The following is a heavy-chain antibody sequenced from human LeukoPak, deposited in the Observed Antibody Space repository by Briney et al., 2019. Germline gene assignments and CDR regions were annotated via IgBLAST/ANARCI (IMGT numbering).Heavy chain of an antibody. D-gene: IGHD6-13*01. Sequence: SETLSLTCAVYGGSFSGYYWSWIRQPPGKGLEWIGEINHSGSTNYNPSLKSRVTISVDTSKNQFSLKLSSVTAADTAVYYCARAVGYSSSNNWFDPWGQGTLVTVSS. CDR1: GGSFSGYY. V-gene: IGHV4-34*01. CDR3: ARAVGYSSSNNWFDP. J-gene: IGHJ5*02. CDR2: INHSGST.